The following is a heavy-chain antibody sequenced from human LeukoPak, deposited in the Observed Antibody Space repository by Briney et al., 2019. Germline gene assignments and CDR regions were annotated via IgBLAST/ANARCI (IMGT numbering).Heavy chain of an antibody. CDR2: IFYSGST. V-gene: IGHV4-39*07. Sequence: SETLSLTCTVSGGSISSSSYYWGWIRQPPGKGLEWIGSIFYSGSTYYNPSLKSRVTVSLDTSKNQFSLKLSSVTAADTALYYCAKDSSSGYLDHFDYWGQGTLVTVSS. J-gene: IGHJ4*02. CDR3: AKDSSSGYLDHFDY. D-gene: IGHD3-22*01. CDR1: GGSISSSSYY.